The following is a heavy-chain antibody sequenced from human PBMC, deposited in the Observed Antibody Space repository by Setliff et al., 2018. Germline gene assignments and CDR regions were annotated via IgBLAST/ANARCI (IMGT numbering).Heavy chain of an antibody. J-gene: IGHJ4*02. CDR2: IIHSGST. V-gene: IGHV4-34*12. D-gene: IGHD2-21*02. CDR3: ARDLGHGGDSDY. CDR1: GGSFSGYY. Sequence: NPSETLSLTCAVYGGSFSGYYWSWIRQPPGKRLEWIGEIIHSGSTNYNPSLKSRVTISMDTSKNQFSLKVSSVTAADTAVYYCARDLGHGGDSDYWGQGILVTVSS.